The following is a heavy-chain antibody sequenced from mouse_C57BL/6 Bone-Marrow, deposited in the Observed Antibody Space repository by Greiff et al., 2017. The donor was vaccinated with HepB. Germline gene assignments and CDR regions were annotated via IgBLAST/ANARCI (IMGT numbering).Heavy chain of an antibody. CDR2: IYPGDGDT. CDR3: ARSGLTGTFAY. V-gene: IGHV1-82*01. J-gene: IGHJ3*01. CDR1: GYAFSSSW. D-gene: IGHD4-1*01. Sequence: VQLQQSGPELVKPGASVKISCKASGYAFSSSWRNWVKQRPGKGLEWIGRIYPGDGDTNYNGKFKGKATLTADKSSSTAYMQLSSLTSEDSAVYFCARSGLTGTFAYWGQGTLVTVSA.